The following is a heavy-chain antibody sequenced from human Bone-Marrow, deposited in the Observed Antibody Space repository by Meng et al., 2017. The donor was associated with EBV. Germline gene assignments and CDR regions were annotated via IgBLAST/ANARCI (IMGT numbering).Heavy chain of an antibody. CDR2: FIPIFGTA. Sequence: VEVVWPGDDAQRPGSSVKVSWKASRGTFSSYAISWVRQGPGQGREWIGGFIPIFGTANYAQKFQGRVTITADESTSTAYMELSSPRSEDTAVDYCASGGGLVVYANSFDYWGQGTLVTVSS. CDR3: ASGGGLVVYANSFDY. CDR1: RGTFSSYA. D-gene: IGHD2-8*02. V-gene: IGHV1-69*12. J-gene: IGHJ4*02.